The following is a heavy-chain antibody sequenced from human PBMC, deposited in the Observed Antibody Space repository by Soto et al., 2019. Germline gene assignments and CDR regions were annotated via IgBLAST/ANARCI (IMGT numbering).Heavy chain of an antibody. CDR3: ARHESTGWYFDL. Sequence: ASETLSLTCTVSGGSINSHYWSWIRQSPGKGLEWIGYIYYSGTTNYNPSLKSRVTISVDTSKKQFSLKLSSVTAADTAVYYCARHESTGWYFDLWGRGTLVTVSS. CDR2: IYYSGTT. CDR1: GGSINSHY. V-gene: IGHV4-59*08. J-gene: IGHJ2*01. D-gene: IGHD3-9*01.